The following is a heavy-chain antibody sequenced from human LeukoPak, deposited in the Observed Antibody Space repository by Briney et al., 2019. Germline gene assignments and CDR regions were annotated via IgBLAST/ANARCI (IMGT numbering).Heavy chain of an antibody. V-gene: IGHV4-39*02. CDR1: GGSISSSSYY. CDR2: IYYSGST. CDR3: ARDQEAYCSSTSCYEYYYYMDV. J-gene: IGHJ6*03. D-gene: IGHD2-2*01. Sequence: SETLSLTCTVSGGSISSSSYYWGWIRQPPGKGLEWIGSIYYSGSTYLNPSLKSRVTISVDTSKNQFSLELSSVTAADTAVYYCARDQEAYCSSTSCYEYYYYMDVWGKGTTVTISS.